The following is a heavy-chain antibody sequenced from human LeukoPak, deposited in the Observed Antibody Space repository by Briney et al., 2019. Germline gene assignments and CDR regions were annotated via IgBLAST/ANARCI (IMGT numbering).Heavy chain of an antibody. V-gene: IGHV4-59*13. D-gene: IGHD5-18*01. CDR2: IYYSGSI. CDR1: GGSISSYY. J-gene: IGHJ4*02. CDR3: ARAVDTAMVFDY. Sequence: SVTLSLTCTVSGGSISSYYWSWIRRSPGGGLECIEYIYYSGSIKYSPSLKSRLTIPVDTYKNQLSLKLSSVTAADPAVYYCARAVDTAMVFDYWGQGTLVTVPS.